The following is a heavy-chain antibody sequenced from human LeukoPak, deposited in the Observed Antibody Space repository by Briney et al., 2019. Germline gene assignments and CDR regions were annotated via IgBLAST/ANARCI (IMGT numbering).Heavy chain of an antibody. D-gene: IGHD5-12*01. CDR2: INHSGST. Sequence: SETLSLTCAVCGGSFSGYYWSWIRQPPGKGLEWIGEINHSGSTNYNPSLKSRVTISVDTSKNQFSLKLSSVTAADTAVYYCARVGRLRGDYWGQGTLVTVSS. J-gene: IGHJ4*02. V-gene: IGHV4-34*01. CDR3: ARVGRLRGDY. CDR1: GGSFSGYY.